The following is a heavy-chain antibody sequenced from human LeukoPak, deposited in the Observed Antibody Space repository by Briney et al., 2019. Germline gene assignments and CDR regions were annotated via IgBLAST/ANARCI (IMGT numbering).Heavy chain of an antibody. CDR2: ISTSSSSI. CDR3: ARVYRRYFDY. CDR1: GFIFSSYS. V-gene: IGHV3-48*01. D-gene: IGHD1-14*01. Sequence: GGSLRLSCAASGFIFSSYSMNWVRQAPGKGLEWVSYISTSSSSIYYADAAKGRFTISRDNANNSLYLQMNSLRAEDTAVYYCARVYRRYFDYWGQGTLVTVSS. J-gene: IGHJ4*02.